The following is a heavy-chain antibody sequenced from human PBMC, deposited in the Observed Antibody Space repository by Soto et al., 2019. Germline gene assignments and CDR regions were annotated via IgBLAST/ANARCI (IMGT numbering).Heavy chain of an antibody. CDR2: IYWDDDK. J-gene: IGHJ6*03. CDR3: AHSPHTVTRPDYYYMDV. D-gene: IGHD4-17*01. Sequence: QITLKESGPTLVNPTQTLTLTCTFSGFSLSTSGVGVGWIRQPPGKALEWLALIYWDDDKRYSPSLKSRLTITKDTSKNQVVLTMTNMDPVDTATYYCAHSPHTVTRPDYYYMDVWGKGTTVTVSS. V-gene: IGHV2-5*02. CDR1: GFSLSTSGVG.